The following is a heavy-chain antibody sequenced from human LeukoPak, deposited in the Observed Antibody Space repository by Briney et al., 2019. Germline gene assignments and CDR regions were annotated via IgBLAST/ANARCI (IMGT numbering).Heavy chain of an antibody. CDR2: IYYSGST. J-gene: IGHJ5*02. Sequence: SETLSLTCTVSGGSISSYLWSWIRQPPGKGLEWIGYIYYSGSTNCNPSLKSRVTISVDTSKNQFSLKLSSVTAADTAVYYCASGYSSGWYMSWGQGTLVTVSS. CDR3: ASGYSSGWYMS. CDR1: GGSISSYL. V-gene: IGHV4-59*01. D-gene: IGHD6-19*01.